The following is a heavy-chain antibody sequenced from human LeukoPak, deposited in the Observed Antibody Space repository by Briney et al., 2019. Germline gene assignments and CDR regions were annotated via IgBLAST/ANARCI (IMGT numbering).Heavy chain of an antibody. V-gene: IGHV4-34*01. CDR1: GGSFSGYY. J-gene: IGHJ4*02. D-gene: IGHD6-13*01. CDR2: INHSGST. Sequence: SETLSLTCAVYGGSFSGYYWSWIRQPPGKGLEWIGEINHSGSTNYNPSLKSRVTISVDTSKNQFSLKLSSVTAADTAVYYCARAGIAAAGTEPNPTPIDYFDYWGQGTLVTVSS. CDR3: ARAGIAAAGTEPNPTPIDYFDY.